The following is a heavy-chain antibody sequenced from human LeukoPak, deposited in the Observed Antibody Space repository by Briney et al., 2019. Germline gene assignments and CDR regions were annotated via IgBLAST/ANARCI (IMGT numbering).Heavy chain of an antibody. J-gene: IGHJ5*02. V-gene: IGHV4-39*01. CDR1: GFTFNNYN. D-gene: IGHD3-16*02. CDR2: IYYSGST. Sequence: GSLRLSCAASGFTFNNYNMNWVRQPPGKGLEWIGSIYYSGSTYYNPSLKSRVTISVDTSKNQFSLKLSSVTAADTAVYYCARHAYYDYVWGSYRHNWFDPWGQGTLVTVSS. CDR3: ARHAYYDYVWGSYRHNWFDP.